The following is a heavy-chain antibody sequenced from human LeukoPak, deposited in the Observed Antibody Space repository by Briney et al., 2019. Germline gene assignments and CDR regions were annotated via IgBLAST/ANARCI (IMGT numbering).Heavy chain of an antibody. Sequence: GGSLRLSCAASGFTFSSYGMHWVRQAPGKGLEWVAVIWYDGSNKYYADSVKGRLTISRDNSKNTLYLQMNSLRAEDTAVYYCAKDSGRFIAAAQLDYWGQGTLVTVSS. D-gene: IGHD6-13*01. CDR2: IWYDGSNK. CDR1: GFTFSSYG. V-gene: IGHV3-33*06. CDR3: AKDSGRFIAAAQLDY. J-gene: IGHJ4*02.